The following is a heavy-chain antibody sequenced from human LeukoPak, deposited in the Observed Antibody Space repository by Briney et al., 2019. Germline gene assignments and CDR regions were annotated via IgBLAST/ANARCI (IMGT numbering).Heavy chain of an antibody. CDR3: ARHITRVRGVIITGANWFDP. V-gene: IGHV4-39*01. CDR1: GGSISSSSYY. D-gene: IGHD3-10*01. Sequence: SQTLSLTCAVSGGSISSSSYYWGWIRQPPGKGLERIGSFYYSGSTYYNPSLKSRVNIAVDTSKNLFSLKLSSVTAADTAVYYCARHITRVRGVIITGANWFDPWGQGTLVSVSS. J-gene: IGHJ5*02. CDR2: FYYSGST.